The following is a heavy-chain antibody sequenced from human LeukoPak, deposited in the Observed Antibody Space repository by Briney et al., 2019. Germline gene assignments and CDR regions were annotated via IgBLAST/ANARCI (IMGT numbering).Heavy chain of an antibody. J-gene: IGHJ4*02. Sequence: SETLSLTCTVSGGSISTYYWGWIRQPPGKGLEWIAYIYYSGSTNYNPSLKSRVTISVDTSKNQFSLKLSSVTAADTAVYYCARFSNNYDILTGYPMYYFDYWGQGTLVTVSS. CDR1: GGSISTYY. CDR2: IYYSGST. D-gene: IGHD3-9*01. V-gene: IGHV4-59*01. CDR3: ARFSNNYDILTGYPMYYFDY.